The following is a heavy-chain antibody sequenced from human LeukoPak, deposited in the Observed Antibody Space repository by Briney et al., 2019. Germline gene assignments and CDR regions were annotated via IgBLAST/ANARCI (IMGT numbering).Heavy chain of an antibody. CDR1: GFTFSSYA. J-gene: IGHJ3*02. Sequence: GGSLRLSCAASGFTFSSYAMSWVRQAPGKGLEWVSVIYSGGSTYYADSVKGRFTISRDNSKNTLYLQMNSLRAEDTAVYYCVGPWGLGAFDIWGQGTMVTVSS. CDR2: IYSGGST. V-gene: IGHV3-53*01. D-gene: IGHD1-26*01. CDR3: VGPWGLGAFDI.